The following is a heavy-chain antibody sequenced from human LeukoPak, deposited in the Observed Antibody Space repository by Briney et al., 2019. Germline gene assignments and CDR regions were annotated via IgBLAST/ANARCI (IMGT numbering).Heavy chain of an antibody. J-gene: IGHJ4*02. CDR1: GYTFTKYG. Sequence: WVKVSCKASGYTFTKYGITWVRQAPGRGLEWMGWISTYNGDTKYAQKFQGRVTLTTDTSTTTAYMELRSLRSDDTAVYYCSRDPSNTSGWYIYFDYWGQGTLVTVSS. V-gene: IGHV1-18*01. CDR3: SRDPSNTSGWYIYFDY. D-gene: IGHD6-19*01. CDR2: ISTYNGDT.